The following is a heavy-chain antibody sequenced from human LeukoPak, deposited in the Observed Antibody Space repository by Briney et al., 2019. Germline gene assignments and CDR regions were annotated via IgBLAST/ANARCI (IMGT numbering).Heavy chain of an antibody. CDR3: AREGPGLVAFDY. D-gene: IGHD2-8*02. Sequence: GGPLRLSCAASGLTFSSYAMHWARQAPGKGLKCVAVISYDGSNKYYADSVKGRFTISRDNSKNTLYLQMNSLRAEDTAVYYCAREGPGLVAFDYWGQGTLVTVSS. CDR1: GLTFSSYA. CDR2: ISYDGSNK. V-gene: IGHV3-30-3*01. J-gene: IGHJ4*02.